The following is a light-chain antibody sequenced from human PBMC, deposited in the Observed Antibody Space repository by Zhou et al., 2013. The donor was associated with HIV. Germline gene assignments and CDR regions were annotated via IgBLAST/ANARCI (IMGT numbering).Light chain of an antibody. CDR3: QQFNSWPPSVT. CDR2: DAS. V-gene: IGKV1-5*01. CDR1: QSISSW. J-gene: IGKJ4*01. Sequence: DIQMTQSPSTLSASVGDRVTITCRASQSISSWLAWYQQKPGKAPKLLIYDASNLETGVPSRFSGSGSGTDFTLTISSLQSEDFATYYCQQFNSWPPSVTFGGGTKVEI.